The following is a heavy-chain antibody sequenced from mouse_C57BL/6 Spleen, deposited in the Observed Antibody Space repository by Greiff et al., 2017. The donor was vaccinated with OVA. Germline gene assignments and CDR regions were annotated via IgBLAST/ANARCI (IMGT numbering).Heavy chain of an antibody. J-gene: IGHJ2*01. CDR2: ISSGSSTI. D-gene: IGHD4-1*01. CDR1: GFTFSDYG. V-gene: IGHV5-17*01. CDR3: ARGTGTGNY. Sequence: EVKLMESGGGLVKPGGSLKLSCAASGFTFSDYGMHWVRQAPEKGLEWVAYISSGSSTIYYADTVKGRFTISRDNAKNTLFLQMTSLRAEDTAMYYCARGTGTGNYWGQGTTLTVSS.